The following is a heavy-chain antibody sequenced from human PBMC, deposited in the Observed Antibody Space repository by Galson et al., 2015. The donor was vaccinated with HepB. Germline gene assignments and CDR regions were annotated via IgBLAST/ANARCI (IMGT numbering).Heavy chain of an antibody. CDR2: ISWDGGST. Sequence: SLRLSCAASGFTFDDYTMHWVRQAPGKGLEWVSLISWDGGSTYYADSVKGRFTISRDNSKNSLYLQMNSLRTEDTALYYCAKTVYDSSGYYFDYWGQGTLVTVSS. V-gene: IGHV3-43*01. CDR3: AKTVYDSSGYYFDY. CDR1: GFTFDDYT. D-gene: IGHD3-22*01. J-gene: IGHJ4*02.